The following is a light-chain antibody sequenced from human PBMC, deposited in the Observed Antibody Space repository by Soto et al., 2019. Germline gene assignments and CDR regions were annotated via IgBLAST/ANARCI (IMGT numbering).Light chain of an antibody. CDR3: QQYGGSPIT. J-gene: IGKJ1*01. Sequence: EVVLTQSPGTLSLSPGERATLSCRARRSVGSNLAWYQHKPGQPPRLLMSGASSRASGVPVRFSGSGSGTDFTLTISRLEPEDFALYYCQQYGGSPITFGLGTKVDIK. CDR2: GAS. V-gene: IGKV3-20*01. CDR1: RSVGSN.